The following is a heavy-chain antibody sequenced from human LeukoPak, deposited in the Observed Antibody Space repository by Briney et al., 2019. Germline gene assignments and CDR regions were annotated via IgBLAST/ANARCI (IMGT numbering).Heavy chain of an antibody. Sequence: LRLSCAASGFTFSSHAMSWVRQAPGKGLEWIGRIYYSGSTFYNPSLKSRVTISVDTSKNQFSLRLSSVTAADTAVYYCARHGSTDYFDYWGQGTLVTVSS. CDR3: ARHGSTDYFDY. CDR2: IYYSGST. V-gene: IGHV4-30-2*03. D-gene: IGHD2-2*03. J-gene: IGHJ4*02. CDR1: GFTFSSHA.